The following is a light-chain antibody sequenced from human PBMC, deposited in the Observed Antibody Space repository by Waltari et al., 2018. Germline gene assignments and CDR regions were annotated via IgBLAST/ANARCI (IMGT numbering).Light chain of an antibody. J-gene: IGLJ2*01. Sequence: QSVLTQPTSASGTPGQRVTISCSGITHTIRSNTVNWYQPLPGTAPKLLIYSNNQRPSGVPDRFSGSKSGTSASLAISGLQSEDEADYYCAAWDDSLNGVVFGGGTKLTVL. CDR2: SNN. CDR1: THTIRSNT. CDR3: AAWDDSLNGVV. V-gene: IGLV1-44*01.